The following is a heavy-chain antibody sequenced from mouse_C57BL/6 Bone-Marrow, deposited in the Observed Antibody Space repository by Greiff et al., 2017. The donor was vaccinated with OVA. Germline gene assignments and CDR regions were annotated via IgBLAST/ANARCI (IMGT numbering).Heavy chain of an antibody. CDR3: AIGGRISVYNFDY. J-gene: IGHJ2*01. D-gene: IGHD3-2*02. CDR1: GYTFTSYW. V-gene: IGHV1-74*01. CDR2: IHPSDSDT. Sequence: QVQLQQPGAELVKPGASVKLSCKASGYTFTSYWMHWVKQRPGQGLEWIGRIHPSDSDTNYNQKFKGKATLTVDKSSSTAYMQLSSLTSADSAVYYCAIGGRISVYNFDYWGQGTTLTVSS.